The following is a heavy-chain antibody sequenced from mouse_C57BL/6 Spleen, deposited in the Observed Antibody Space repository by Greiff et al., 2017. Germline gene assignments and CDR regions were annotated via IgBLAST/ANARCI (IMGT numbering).Heavy chain of an antibody. V-gene: IGHV1-72*01. D-gene: IGHD4-1*01. CDR2: IDPNSGGT. J-gene: IGHJ4*01. CDR1: GYTFTSYW. CDR3: ARANWDVYYAMDY. Sequence: QVQLQQPGAELVKPGASVKLSCKASGYTFTSYWMHWVKQRPGQGLEWIGRIDPNSGGTKYNEKFKSKATLTVDKPSSTAYMQLSSLTSEDSAVYYCARANWDVYYAMDYWGQGTSVTVSS.